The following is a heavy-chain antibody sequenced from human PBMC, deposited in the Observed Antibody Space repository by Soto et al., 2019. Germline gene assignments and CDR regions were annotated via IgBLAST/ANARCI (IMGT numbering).Heavy chain of an antibody. CDR3: ARQDYSNYRSGMDV. Sequence: GESLKSSCKTSGYSFTDYWITYVRQKPGKGLELMGITYPADSDTKYSPSFKRPVTISAEKSISTAYLQWSSLTASDTAIYYCARQDYSNYRSGMDVWGQGTTVTVS. D-gene: IGHD4-4*01. J-gene: IGHJ6*02. V-gene: IGHV5-51*01. CDR2: TYPADSDT. CDR1: GYSFTDYW.